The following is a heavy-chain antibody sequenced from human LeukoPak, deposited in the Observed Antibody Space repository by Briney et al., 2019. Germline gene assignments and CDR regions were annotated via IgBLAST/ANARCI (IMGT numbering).Heavy chain of an antibody. J-gene: IGHJ6*02. CDR3: ARSLRPRYFDTTGGPYGMDV. V-gene: IGHV1-2*02. Sequence: ASVKVSCKASGYTFTGYYMHWVRQAPGQGLGWMGWINPNSGGTNYAQKFQGRVTMTRDTSISTAYMELSRLRSDDTAVYYCARSLRPRYFDTTGGPYGMDVWGQGTTVTVSS. D-gene: IGHD3-9*01. CDR1: GYTFTGYY. CDR2: INPNSGGT.